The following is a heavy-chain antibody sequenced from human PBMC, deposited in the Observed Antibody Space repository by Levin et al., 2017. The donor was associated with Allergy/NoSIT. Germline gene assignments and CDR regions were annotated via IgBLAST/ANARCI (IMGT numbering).Heavy chain of an antibody. CDR1: GYTFTSYD. J-gene: IGHJ6*02. Sequence: TGESLKISCKASGYTFTSYDINWVRQATGQGLEWMGWMNPNSGNTGYAQKFQGRVTMTRNTSISTAYMELSSLRSEDTAVYYCARVGCSSTSCYTYYYYGMDVWGQGTTVTVSS. CDR3: ARVGCSSTSCYTYYYYGMDV. V-gene: IGHV1-8*01. D-gene: IGHD2-2*02. CDR2: MNPNSGNT.